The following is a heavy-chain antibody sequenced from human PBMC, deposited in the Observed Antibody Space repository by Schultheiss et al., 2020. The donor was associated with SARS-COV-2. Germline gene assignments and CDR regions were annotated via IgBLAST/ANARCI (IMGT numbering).Heavy chain of an antibody. V-gene: IGHV3-23*01. CDR3: ARDSTMVTTDY. J-gene: IGHJ4*02. D-gene: IGHD4/OR15-4a*01. CDR1: GFTFSSYW. CDR2: ISGSGGST. Sequence: GGSLRLSCAASGFTFSSYWMSWVRQAPGKGLEWVSAISGSGGSTYYADSVKGRFTISRDNSKNTLYLQMNSLRAGDTAVYYCARDSTMVTTDYWGQGTLVTVSS.